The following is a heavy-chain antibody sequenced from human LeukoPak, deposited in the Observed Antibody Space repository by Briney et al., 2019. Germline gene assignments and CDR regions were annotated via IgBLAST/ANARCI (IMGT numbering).Heavy chain of an antibody. Sequence: GGSLRLSCAASGFTCISYAMSWVRQAPGKGLQWVSAIGGSGDSTYYADSVRGRFTISRDNSKNTLYLQMNSLRAEDTALYYLAKQPDIAVAGPFDYWGQGTLVTVSS. CDR3: AKQPDIAVAGPFDY. D-gene: IGHD6-19*01. V-gene: IGHV3-23*01. CDR2: IGGSGDST. CDR1: GFTCISYA. J-gene: IGHJ4*02.